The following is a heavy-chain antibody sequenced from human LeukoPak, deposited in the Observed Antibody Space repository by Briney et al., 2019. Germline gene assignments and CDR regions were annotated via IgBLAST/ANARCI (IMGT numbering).Heavy chain of an antibody. CDR3: ASIMDYYDSSLDY. J-gene: IGHJ4*02. Sequence: ASVKASCKASGYTFTSYDISWVRQAPGQGLEWMGWISAYNGNTNYAQKLQGRVTMTTDTSTSTAYMELRSLRSDDTAVYYCASIMDYYDSSLDYWGQGTLVTVSS. CDR1: GYTFTSYD. D-gene: IGHD3-22*01. CDR2: ISAYNGNT. V-gene: IGHV1-18*01.